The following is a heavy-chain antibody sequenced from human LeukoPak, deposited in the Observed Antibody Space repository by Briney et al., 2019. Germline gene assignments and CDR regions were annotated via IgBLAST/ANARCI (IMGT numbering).Heavy chain of an antibody. V-gene: IGHV4-59*01. Sequence: SETLSLTCTVSGGSISSYYWSWIRQPPGKGLEWIGYIYYSGSTNYNPSLKSRVTISVDTSKNQFSLKLSSVTAADTAVYYCARAENYYDSSGYWGYWGQGTLVTVSS. CDR1: GGSISSYY. D-gene: IGHD3-22*01. CDR3: ARAENYYDSSGYWGY. J-gene: IGHJ4*02. CDR2: IYYSGST.